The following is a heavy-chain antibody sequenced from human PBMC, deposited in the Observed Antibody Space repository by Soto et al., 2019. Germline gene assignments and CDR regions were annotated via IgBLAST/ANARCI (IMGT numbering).Heavy chain of an antibody. CDR2: IWYDGSNK. CDR1: GFTFSSYG. Sequence: PGGSLRLSCAASGFTFSSYGMHWVRQAPGKGLEWVAVIWYDGSNKYYADSVKGRFTISRDNSKNTLYLQMNSLRAEDTAVYYCAREGKWLPVNDAFDIWGQGTMVTVSS. V-gene: IGHV3-33*01. J-gene: IGHJ3*02. CDR3: AREGKWLPVNDAFDI. D-gene: IGHD3-22*01.